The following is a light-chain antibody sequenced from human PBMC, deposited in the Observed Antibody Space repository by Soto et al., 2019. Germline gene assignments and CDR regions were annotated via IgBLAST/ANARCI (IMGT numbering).Light chain of an antibody. Sequence: DIVMTQSPDSLAVSLGERATINCKSSQSVLYRSNNKNYLAWYQQKPGQPPKLLIYWASTRESRVPDRFSGSGSGTDFTLTISSLQAEDVAVYYCQQYYSTLFTFGPGTKVDIK. J-gene: IGKJ3*01. CDR2: WAS. V-gene: IGKV4-1*01. CDR3: QQYYSTLFT. CDR1: QSVLYRSNNKNY.